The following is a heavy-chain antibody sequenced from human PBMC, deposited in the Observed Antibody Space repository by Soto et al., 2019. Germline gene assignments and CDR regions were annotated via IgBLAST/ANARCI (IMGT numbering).Heavy chain of an antibody. Sequence: GGSLRLSCAASGFTFSDHYMDWVRQAPGKGLEWVGRIRSKANSYATEYAAYVKGRVTISRDDSKNSLYLQMNSLKTEDTAVYYCARKGTVGSRPASDYWGQGTLVTVSS. D-gene: IGHD1-26*01. CDR1: GFTFSDHY. V-gene: IGHV3-72*01. CDR3: ARKGTVGSRPASDY. CDR2: IRSKANSYAT. J-gene: IGHJ4*02.